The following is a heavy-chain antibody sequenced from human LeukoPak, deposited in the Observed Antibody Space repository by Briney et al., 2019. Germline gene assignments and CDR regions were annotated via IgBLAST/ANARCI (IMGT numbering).Heavy chain of an antibody. Sequence: SETLSLTRAVYGGSFSGYYWSWIRQPPGKGLEWIGEINHSGSTNYNPSLKSRVTTSVDTSKNQFSLKLSSVTAADTAVYYCARNHIVVVPAATPTWFDPWGQGTLVTVSS. J-gene: IGHJ5*02. V-gene: IGHV4-34*01. CDR1: GGSFSGYY. CDR3: ARNHIVVVPAATPTWFDP. CDR2: INHSGST. D-gene: IGHD2-2*01.